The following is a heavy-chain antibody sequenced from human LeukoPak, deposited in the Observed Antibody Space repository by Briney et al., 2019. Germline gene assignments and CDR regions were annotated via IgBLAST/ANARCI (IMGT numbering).Heavy chain of an antibody. V-gene: IGHV3-48*01. J-gene: IGHJ4*02. CDR3: ARAYCSGDTCYPDY. Sequence: GGSLRLSCAASGFTFSSYSMNWVRQAPGKGLEWFSYISSSSSTIYYADSVKGRFSISRDNAKNSLYLQMNSLRAEDTAVYYCARAYCSGDTCYPDYWGQGTLVTVSS. CDR1: GFTFSSYS. CDR2: ISSSSSTI. D-gene: IGHD2-15*01.